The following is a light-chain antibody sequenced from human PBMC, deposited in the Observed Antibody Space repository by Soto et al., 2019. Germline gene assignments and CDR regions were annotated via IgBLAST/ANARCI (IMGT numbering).Light chain of an antibody. V-gene: IGKV1-9*01. Sequence: DIQLTQSPSFLSASVGDRVTITCRASQGISSYLAWYQQKPGKAPKLLIYATSTLQSGVPSRFSGSGSGTEVTLAISSLKPEDFATYDCQQLNSYPYTCGQGTKLESK. CDR2: ATS. CDR1: QGISSY. CDR3: QQLNSYPYT. J-gene: IGKJ2*01.